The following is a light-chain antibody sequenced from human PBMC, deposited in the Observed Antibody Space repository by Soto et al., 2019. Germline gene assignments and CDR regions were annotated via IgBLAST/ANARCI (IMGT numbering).Light chain of an antibody. CDR2: LNSDGSH. V-gene: IGLV4-69*01. CDR1: GGHSNYA. Sequence: QLVLTQSPSASASLGASVKLTCTLSGGHSNYAIAWHQQQPEKGPRYLMKLNSDGSHSKGDGIPDRFSGSSSGAERYLTISSLQSEDEADYYCQTWGTGIQVFGGGTKLTVL. CDR3: QTWGTGIQV. J-gene: IGLJ2*01.